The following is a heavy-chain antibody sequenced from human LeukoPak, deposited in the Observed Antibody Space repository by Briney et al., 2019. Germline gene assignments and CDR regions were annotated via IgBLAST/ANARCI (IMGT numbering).Heavy chain of an antibody. Sequence: SVKVSCKASGGTFSSYAISWVRQAPGQGLEWMGGIIPIFGTANYAQKFRGRVTITTDESTSTAYMELSSLRSEDTAVYYCAQRVGSTQYNWFDPWGQGTLVTVSS. D-gene: IGHD1-1*01. J-gene: IGHJ5*02. CDR3: AQRVGSTQYNWFDP. CDR1: GGTFSSYA. V-gene: IGHV1-69*05. CDR2: IIPIFGTA.